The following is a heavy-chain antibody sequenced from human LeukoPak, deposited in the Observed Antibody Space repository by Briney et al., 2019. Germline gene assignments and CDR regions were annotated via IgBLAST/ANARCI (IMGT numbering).Heavy chain of an antibody. Sequence: PGGSLRLSCAASGFTVSSNYMSWVRQAPGKGLEWVSVIYSGGSTYYADSVKGRFTISRDNSKNTLYLQMNSLRAEDTAVYYCAGYCSGGSCYSGAYWGQGTLVTVSS. CDR1: GFTVSSNY. D-gene: IGHD2-15*01. V-gene: IGHV3-53*01. J-gene: IGHJ4*02. CDR3: AGYCSGGSCYSGAY. CDR2: IYSGGST.